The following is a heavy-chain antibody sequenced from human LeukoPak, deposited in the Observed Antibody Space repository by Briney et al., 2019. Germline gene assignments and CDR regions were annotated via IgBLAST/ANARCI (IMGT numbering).Heavy chain of an antibody. CDR1: GYTFTSYA. V-gene: IGHV1-18*04. J-gene: IGHJ5*02. CDR3: ARRGPVLTYLGGGRGWFDP. D-gene: IGHD4/OR15-4a*01. Sequence: EASVKLSCTASGYTFTSYATSWVRQAPGQGLEWMGWITAYNGNTYYAQTVKGRVTITTDTSKNTAYMEQRSLRSDDTAVYYCARRGPVLTYLGGGRGWFDPWGQGTLVTVSS. CDR2: ITAYNGNT.